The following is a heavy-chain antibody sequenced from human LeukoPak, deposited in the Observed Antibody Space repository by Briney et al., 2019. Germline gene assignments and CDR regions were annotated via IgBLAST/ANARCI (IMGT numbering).Heavy chain of an antibody. Sequence: PSETLSLTCAVSGGSVTSSNWWTWVRQPPGKGLEWIGEIYHSGATNYNPSLRSRVTISVDKSKNQFSVKLSSVTAADTAVYYCARVSLEYQLLYFDYWGQGTLVTVSS. CDR1: GGSVTSSNW. CDR3: ARVSLEYQLLYFDY. CDR2: IYHSGAT. J-gene: IGHJ4*02. V-gene: IGHV4-4*02. D-gene: IGHD2-2*01.